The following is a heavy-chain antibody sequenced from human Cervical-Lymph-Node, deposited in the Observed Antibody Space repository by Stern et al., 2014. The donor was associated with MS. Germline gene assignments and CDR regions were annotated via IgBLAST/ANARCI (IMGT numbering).Heavy chain of an antibody. CDR3: AKDRGMIVVVTYSLDS. D-gene: IGHD3-22*01. CDR2: ISYDGSNA. J-gene: IGHJ4*02. CDR1: GFSFSSYG. V-gene: IGHV3-30*18. Sequence: VQLLESGGGVVQPGRSLRLSCVASGFSFSSYGMHWVRQAPGKGLEWVAVISYDGSNAYYADSVQGRFTISRDNSKNTLYLQLNSLRAEDTAVYYCAKDRGMIVVVTYSLDSWGQGTLVTVSS.